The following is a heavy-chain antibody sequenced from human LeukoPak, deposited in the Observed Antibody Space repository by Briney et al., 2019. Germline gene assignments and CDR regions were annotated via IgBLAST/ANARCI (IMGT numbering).Heavy chain of an antibody. D-gene: IGHD3-22*01. CDR3: ARDQVNGMDV. J-gene: IGHJ6*02. CDR2: IYYSGST. V-gene: IGHV4-31*01. CDR1: GGSISSGGYY. Sequence: SETLSLTCTVSGGSISSGGYYWSWIRQHPGQGLEWIGYIYYSGSTYYNPSLKSQVTISVDTSKNQFSLKLSSVTAADTAVYYCARDQVNGMDVWGQGTTVTVSS.